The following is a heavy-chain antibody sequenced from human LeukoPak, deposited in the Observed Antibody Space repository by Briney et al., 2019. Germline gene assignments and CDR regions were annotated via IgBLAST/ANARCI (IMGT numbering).Heavy chain of an antibody. D-gene: IGHD2-2*01. J-gene: IGHJ6*03. CDR3: ARPAKGAYYYYYMDV. CDR1: DYTLLTYG. V-gene: IGHV1-18*04. Sequence: ASVKVSCKASDYTLLTYGISWVRQAPGQGLEWMGWISTYNGNKHYAQKLQGRVTLTADTSTRPAIMEMTGLTPNDTGIYYCARPAKGAYYYYYMDVWGRGTTATVSS. CDR2: ISTYNGNK.